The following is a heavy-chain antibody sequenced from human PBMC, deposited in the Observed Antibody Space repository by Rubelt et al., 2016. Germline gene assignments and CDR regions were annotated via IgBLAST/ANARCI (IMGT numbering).Heavy chain of an antibody. Sequence: SGAEVKKPGASVKVSCKASGYTFISYGISWVRQAPGQGLEWMGWINAYNGNTNYAQKLQGRVTMTPDTSTSTAYMELSRLASDDTAVYYCARSLVYGYTGIDYWGQGTLVTVSS. CDR2: INAYNGNT. V-gene: IGHV1-18*01. D-gene: IGHD5-18*01. CDR3: ARSLVYGYTGIDY. J-gene: IGHJ4*02. CDR1: GYTFISYG.